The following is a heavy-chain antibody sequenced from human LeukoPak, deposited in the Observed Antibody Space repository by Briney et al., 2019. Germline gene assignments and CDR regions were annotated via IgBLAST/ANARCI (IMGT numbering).Heavy chain of an antibody. CDR2: ISSSGRTI. CDR1: GFTFNNYQ. J-gene: IGHJ4*02. V-gene: IGHV3-48*03. CDR3: ARGEYYFDY. Sequence: PGGSLRLSCAASGFTFNNYQMNWVRQAPGKGLECISYISSSGRTIYYADSLEGRFTVSGDNAKNSLYLRMNNLRAEDTAVYYCARGEYYFDYWGQGTLVTVSS.